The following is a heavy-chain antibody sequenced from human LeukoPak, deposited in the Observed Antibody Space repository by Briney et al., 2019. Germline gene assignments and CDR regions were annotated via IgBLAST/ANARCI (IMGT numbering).Heavy chain of an antibody. J-gene: IGHJ6*02. CDR3: ARVEGNPSSGWFYYYYGMDV. D-gene: IGHD6-19*01. Sequence: GASVKVSCKASGYTFTSYGISWVRQAPGQGLEWMGWISAYNGNTNYAQKLQGRVTMTTDTSTSTAYMELRSLRSDDTAVYYCARVEGNPSSGWFYYYYGMDVWGQGTTVTVSS. V-gene: IGHV1-18*01. CDR2: ISAYNGNT. CDR1: GYTFTSYG.